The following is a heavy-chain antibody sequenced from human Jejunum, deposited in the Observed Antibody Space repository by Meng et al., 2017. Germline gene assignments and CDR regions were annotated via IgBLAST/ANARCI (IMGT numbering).Heavy chain of an antibody. CDR1: GGSISDYY. CDR2: INDSGST. CDR3: ARGNEYSNYGADF. D-gene: IGHD4-11*01. Sequence: QVKLQQWGAGLLKPPETLSLTCAVYGGSISDYYWTWNRQPPGTGLEWIGEINDSGSTNYNPSLKIGVTISVDTSKSQLYLRVSSVTVAATAVYYCARGNEYSNYGADFWGQGTLVTVSS. V-gene: IGHV4-34*01. J-gene: IGHJ4*02.